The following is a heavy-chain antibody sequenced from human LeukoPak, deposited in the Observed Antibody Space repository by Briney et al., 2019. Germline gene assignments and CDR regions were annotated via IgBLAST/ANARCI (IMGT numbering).Heavy chain of an antibody. V-gene: IGHV4-4*07. CDR2: IYTSGST. D-gene: IGHD1-1*01. J-gene: IGHJ6*02. CDR3: AKGPTGEYYGMDV. Sequence: SETLSLTCAVSGGSISSHYWSWIRQPAGKGLEWIGRIYTSGSTNYNPSLKSRVTMSVDTSKNQFSLKLSSVTAADTAVYYCAKGPTGEYYGMDVWGQGTTVTVSS. CDR1: GGSISSHY.